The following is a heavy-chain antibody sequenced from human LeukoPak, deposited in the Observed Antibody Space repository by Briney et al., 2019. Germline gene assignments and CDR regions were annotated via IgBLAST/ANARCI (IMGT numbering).Heavy chain of an antibody. V-gene: IGHV4-39*07. D-gene: IGHD1-26*01. CDR2: IYYSGST. Sequence: PSETLSLTRTVSGGSISSSSYYWGWIRQPPGKGLEWIGSIYYSGSTYYNPSLKSRVTISVDTSKNQFSLKLSSVTAADTAVYYCATYSGVHHKTFDDWGQGTLVTVSS. CDR1: GGSISSSSYY. J-gene: IGHJ4*02. CDR3: ATYSGVHHKTFDD.